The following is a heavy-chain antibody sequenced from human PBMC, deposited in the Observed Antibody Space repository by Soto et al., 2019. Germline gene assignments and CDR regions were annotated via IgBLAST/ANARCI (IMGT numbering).Heavy chain of an antibody. CDR3: ARGGGVGVAGSAAFDM. CDR1: GYPVTAYY. V-gene: IGHV1-2*02. CDR2: INPATGAA. D-gene: IGHD3-3*01. Sequence: QLHLVQSGAVVKKPGASVTVSCSASGYPVTAYYMHWVRQAPGRGLEWMGGINPATGAAKYTQTFQGRGTLARDTSTSTVFMELGGLTSWDTAVFYCARGGGVGVAGSAAFDMWGQGTLVTVSS. J-gene: IGHJ3*02.